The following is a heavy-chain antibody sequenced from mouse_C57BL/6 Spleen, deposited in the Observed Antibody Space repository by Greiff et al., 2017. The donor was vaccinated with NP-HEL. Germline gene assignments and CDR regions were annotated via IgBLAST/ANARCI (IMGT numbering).Heavy chain of an antibody. D-gene: IGHD3-3*01. Sequence: DVKLVESGGGLVKPGGSLKLSCAASGFTFSSYAMSWVRQTPEKRLEWVATISDGGSYTYYPDNVKGRFTISRDNAKNNLYLQMSHLKSEDTAMYYCARAGDSWYFDVWGTGTTVTVSS. CDR2: ISDGGSYT. V-gene: IGHV5-4*03. J-gene: IGHJ1*03. CDR3: ARAGDSWYFDV. CDR1: GFTFSSYA.